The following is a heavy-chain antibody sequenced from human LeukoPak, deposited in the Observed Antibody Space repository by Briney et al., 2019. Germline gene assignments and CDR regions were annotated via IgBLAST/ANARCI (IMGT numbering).Heavy chain of an antibody. CDR1: GFAFSNAW. V-gene: IGHV3-15*01. J-gene: IGHJ4*02. CDR3: ARDIAVAGGLDY. CDR2: IKSKTDGGTT. D-gene: IGHD6-19*01. Sequence: PGGSLRLSCAASGFAFSNAWMSWVRQAPGKGLEWVGRIKSKTDGGTTDYAAPVKGRFTISRDDSKNTLYLQMNSLRAEDTAVYYCARDIAVAGGLDYWGQGTLVTVSS.